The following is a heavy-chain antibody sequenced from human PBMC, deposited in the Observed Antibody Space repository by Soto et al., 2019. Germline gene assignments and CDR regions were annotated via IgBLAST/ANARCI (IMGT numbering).Heavy chain of an antibody. D-gene: IGHD3-22*01. CDR1: GFSLSTSGVG. V-gene: IGHV2-5*01. Sequence: QITLKESGPTLVKPTQTLTLTCTFSGFSLSTSGVGVGWIRQPPGKALEWLALIYWNDDKRYSPPLKSRLTITKDTSKNQVVLTMTNMDPVDTATYYCAHRPLTYYDSSGSLVFFDYWGQGTLVTVSS. CDR3: AHRPLTYYDSSGSLVFFDY. J-gene: IGHJ4*02. CDR2: IYWNDDK.